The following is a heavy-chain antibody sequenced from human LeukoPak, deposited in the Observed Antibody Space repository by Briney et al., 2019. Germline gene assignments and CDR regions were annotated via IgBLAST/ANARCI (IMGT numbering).Heavy chain of an antibody. CDR3: ARDMYYYGSWVGSYYYYMDV. Sequence: GASVKVSCKASGYTFTSYDINWVRQATGQGLEWMGWMNPNSGNTGYAQKFQGRVTMTRNTSISTAYMELSSLRSEDTAVYYCARDMYYYGSWVGSYYYYMDVWGKGTTVTISS. V-gene: IGHV1-8*01. CDR1: GYTFTSYD. D-gene: IGHD3-10*01. CDR2: MNPNSGNT. J-gene: IGHJ6*03.